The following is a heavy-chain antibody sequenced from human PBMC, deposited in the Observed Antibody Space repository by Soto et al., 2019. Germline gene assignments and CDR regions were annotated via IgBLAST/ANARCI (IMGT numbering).Heavy chain of an antibody. CDR2: IHYSGNT. Sequence: QVHLQESGPGLVKPSETLSLTCTVSGGSISGYYWSWFRQPPGKGLEWIAYIHYSGNTKYNPSLKSRVSMSKDTSKNQFSLKLSSVTAADTAVYYCARTTQGGNMDVWGQGATVTVFS. CDR3: ARTTQGGNMDV. J-gene: IGHJ6*02. CDR1: GGSISGYY. D-gene: IGHD1-26*01. V-gene: IGHV4-59*01.